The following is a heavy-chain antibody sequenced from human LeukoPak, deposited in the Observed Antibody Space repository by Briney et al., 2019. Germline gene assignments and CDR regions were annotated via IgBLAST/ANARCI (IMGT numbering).Heavy chain of an antibody. V-gene: IGHV3-23*01. CDR2: INDDGGGT. CDR1: GFTFSSHA. CDR3: AKGSSGTASNPVDY. Sequence: GGSLRLSCAASGFTFSSHAVTWVRQAPGKGLDWVSAINDDGGGTYYADSVKGRFTVSRDNSKNTLFLQMNSLRAEDTAMYYCAKGSSGTASNPVDYWGQGTLVTVSS. D-gene: IGHD1-7*01. J-gene: IGHJ4*02.